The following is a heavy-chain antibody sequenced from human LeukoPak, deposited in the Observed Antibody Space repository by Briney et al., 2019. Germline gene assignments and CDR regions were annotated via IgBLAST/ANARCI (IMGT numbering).Heavy chain of an antibody. J-gene: IGHJ6*03. CDR2: INHSVST. CDR3: ERDCCGSYVYYYYYYMDV. Sequence: SETLSLTCAVYVGSFSGYYCSWIRQPPGQGLEWSGEINHSVSTNYNPSLTSPVSISVDTSKNQFSLTLSCLTAADTAVYYCERDCCGSYVYYYYYYMDVWGKGTTVTVSS. CDR1: VGSFSGYY. D-gene: IGHD1-26*01. V-gene: IGHV4-34*01.